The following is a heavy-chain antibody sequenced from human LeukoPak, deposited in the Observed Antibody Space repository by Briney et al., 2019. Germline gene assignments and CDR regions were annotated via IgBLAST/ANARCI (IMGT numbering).Heavy chain of an antibody. V-gene: IGHV4-28*01. CDR2: IYYSGST. J-gene: IGHJ4*02. CDR3: ARRDSGYVDFDS. CDR1: GYSISSSNW. Sequence: SETLSHTCAVSGYSISSSNWWGWIRQPPGKGLEWIGYIYYSGSTYYNPSLKSRVTMSVDTSKNQFSLKLSSVTALDTAVYYCARRDSGYVDFDSWGQGTLVTVSS. D-gene: IGHD5-12*01.